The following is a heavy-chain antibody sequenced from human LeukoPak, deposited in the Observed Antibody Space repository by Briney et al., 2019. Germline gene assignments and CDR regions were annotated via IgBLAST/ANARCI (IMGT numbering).Heavy chain of an antibody. J-gene: IGHJ4*02. V-gene: IGHV3-7*04. CDR2: IKPDGSEK. CDR3: ARGSGDY. CDR1: GLTFSGYW. Sequence: GGSLRLSCAASGLTFSGYWMNWVRQAPGKGLEWVAKIKPDGSEKYYVDSVKGRFNISRDNAKNSLYLQMTSLRAEDTAVYYCARGSGDYSGQGTLVTVSS.